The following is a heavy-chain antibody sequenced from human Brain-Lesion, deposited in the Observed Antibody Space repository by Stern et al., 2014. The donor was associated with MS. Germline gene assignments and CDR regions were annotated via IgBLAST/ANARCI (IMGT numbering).Heavy chain of an antibody. V-gene: IGHV3-7*01. CDR2: IKEDGTEK. J-gene: IGHJ6*02. D-gene: IGHD3-3*01. Sequence: EQLVHSGGGLVQPGGSLTISCTAAGFTFGNYWMTWVRQAPGKGLEGVANIKEDGTEKNYVDSVKGRFTISRDNARNSLYLQMNSLRVEDTALYYCARVYNTIYGIVTQRGSGMDVWGQGTTVIVSS. CDR1: GFTFGNYW. CDR3: ARVYNTIYGIVTQRGSGMDV.